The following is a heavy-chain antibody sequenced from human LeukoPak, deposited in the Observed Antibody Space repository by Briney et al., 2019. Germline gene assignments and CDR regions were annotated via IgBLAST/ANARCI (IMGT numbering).Heavy chain of an antibody. J-gene: IGHJ6*03. CDR3: ARGRQDVTMIVVVMTAVSYYLDV. CDR1: GGSFSGYY. V-gene: IGHV4-34*01. CDR2: MNPSGST. Sequence: SETLSLTCAVYGGSFSGYYWTWIRQTPEKGLEWIGEMNPSGSTSYNPSLKSRVTISVDTSKHQFSLKLSSVTAADTAVYYCARGRQDVTMIVVVMTAVSYYLDVWGKGTTVTVS. D-gene: IGHD3-22*01.